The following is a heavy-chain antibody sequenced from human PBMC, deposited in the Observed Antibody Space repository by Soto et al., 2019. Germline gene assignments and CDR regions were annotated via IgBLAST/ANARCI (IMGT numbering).Heavy chain of an antibody. V-gene: IGHV1-18*01. Sequence: QVQLVQSGAEVKTPGASVKVSCRASGYSFRTHGISWVRQAPGHGLEWMGWISAYDDKTNFPQKFQGRITMTTDTSTSTDYMELRSLRSDDTAVYFCARDLGYCNSSGCFRNWFDHWGQGTLVTVSS. J-gene: IGHJ5*02. CDR2: ISAYDDKT. CDR3: ARDLGYCNSSGCFRNWFDH. D-gene: IGHD2-15*01. CDR1: GYSFRTHG.